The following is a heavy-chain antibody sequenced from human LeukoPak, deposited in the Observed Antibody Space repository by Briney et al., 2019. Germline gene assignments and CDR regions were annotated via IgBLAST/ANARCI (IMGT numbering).Heavy chain of an antibody. CDR3: ARALLWFGELFPYYYYGMDV. D-gene: IGHD3-10*01. V-gene: IGHV3-30-3*01. CDR1: GFTFSSYA. CDR2: ISHDGSNK. Sequence: GGSLRLSCAASGFTFSSYAMHWVRQAPGKGLEWVAVISHDGSNKYYADSVKGRFTISRDNSKNTLYLQMNSLRAEDTAVYYCARALLWFGELFPYYYYGMDVWGQGTTVTVSS. J-gene: IGHJ6*02.